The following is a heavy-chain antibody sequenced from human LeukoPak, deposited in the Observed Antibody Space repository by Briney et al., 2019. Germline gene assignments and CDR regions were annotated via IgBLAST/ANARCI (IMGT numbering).Heavy chain of an antibody. Sequence: LPGGSLRLSCAASGFTFSSYSMNWVRQAPGKGLEWIAFIRGRSDTTYYADSVKGRFTISRDNSKNTLYLQMNSLRAEDTAVYYCQRSYDFWSGADAFDIWGQGTMVTVSS. D-gene: IGHD3-3*01. CDR3: QRSYDFWSGADAFDI. CDR2: IRGRSDTT. CDR1: GFTFSSYS. J-gene: IGHJ3*02. V-gene: IGHV3-48*01.